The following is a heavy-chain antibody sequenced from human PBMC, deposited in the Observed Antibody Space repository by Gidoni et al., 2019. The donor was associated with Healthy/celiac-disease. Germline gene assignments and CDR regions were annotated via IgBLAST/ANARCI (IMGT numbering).Heavy chain of an antibody. V-gene: IGHV3-30*18. CDR1: GFPFSSSG. CDR3: AKDGRGLRFLEWLSYYFDY. D-gene: IGHD3-3*01. Sequence: QVQLVESGGGVVQPGRSLRLSCAASGFPFSSSGMHWVRQAPGKGLEWVAVISYDGSNKYYADSVKGRFTISRDNSKNTLYLQMNSLRAEDTAVYYCAKDGRGLRFLEWLSYYFDYWGQGTLVTVSS. J-gene: IGHJ4*02. CDR2: ISYDGSNK.